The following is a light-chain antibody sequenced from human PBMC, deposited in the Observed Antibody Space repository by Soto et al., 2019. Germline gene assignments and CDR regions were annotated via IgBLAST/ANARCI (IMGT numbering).Light chain of an antibody. CDR1: QSVSTN. CDR2: AAS. J-gene: IGKJ1*01. CDR3: QQYHNWPWA. V-gene: IGKV3-15*01. Sequence: ERVMTQSPATLSVSPGARVPLSCRASQSVSTNLAWYQQRPGQAPSLLISAASSRATGVPARFSGSGSGTEFTLTISSLQSEDFALYYCQQYHNWPWAFGQGTKVDIK.